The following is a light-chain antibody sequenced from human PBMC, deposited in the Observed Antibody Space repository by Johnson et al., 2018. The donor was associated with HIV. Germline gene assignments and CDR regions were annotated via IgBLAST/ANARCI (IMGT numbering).Light chain of an antibody. CDR1: SSNIGHNS. J-gene: IGLJ1*01. V-gene: IGLV1-51*01. Sequence: QPVLTQPPSVSAAPGQEVTISCSGSSSNIGHNSVSWYQQFPGTAPKLLIYDNNKRPSGIPDRFSGSKSGTSATLGITGLQTGDEAEYFCGTWDSSLSAYVFGTCTKVTVL. CDR2: DNN. CDR3: GTWDSSLSAYV.